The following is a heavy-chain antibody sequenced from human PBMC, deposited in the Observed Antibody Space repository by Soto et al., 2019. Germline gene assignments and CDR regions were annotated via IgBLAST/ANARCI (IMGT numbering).Heavy chain of an antibody. CDR3: ARGQQWLVKENWFDP. CDR1: GDSVSSNSAA. V-gene: IGHV6-1*01. D-gene: IGHD6-19*01. J-gene: IGHJ5*02. CDR2: TYYRSKWYN. Sequence: KQSPTLSLTCAISGDSVSSNSAAWNWIRQSPSRGLEWLGRTYYRSKWYNDYAVSVKSRITINPDTSKNQFSLQLNSVTPEDTAVYYCARGQQWLVKENWFDPWGQGTLVTVSS.